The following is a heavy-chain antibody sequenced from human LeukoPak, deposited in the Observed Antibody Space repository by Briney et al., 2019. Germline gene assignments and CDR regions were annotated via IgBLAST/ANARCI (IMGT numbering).Heavy chain of an antibody. Sequence: GASVKVSCKASGYTFTGYYMHWVRQAPGQGLEWMGWINPNSGGTNYAQKFQGRVTMTRDTSISTAYMELSRLRSGDTAVYYCARKYSSSSAMGYWGQGTLVTVSS. CDR3: ARKYSSSSAMGY. D-gene: IGHD6-6*01. CDR1: GYTFTGYY. J-gene: IGHJ4*02. CDR2: INPNSGGT. V-gene: IGHV1-2*02.